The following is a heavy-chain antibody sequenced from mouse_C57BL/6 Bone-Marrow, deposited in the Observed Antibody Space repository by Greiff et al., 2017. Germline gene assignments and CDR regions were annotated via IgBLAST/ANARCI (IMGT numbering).Heavy chain of an antibody. Sequence: VQLQQPGTELVKPGASVKLSCKASGYTFTSYWMHWVKQRPGQGLEWIGNINPSNGGTNYNEKFKSKATLTVDKSSSTAYMQLSSLTSEDAAVYYCGYYGYDGPCWYFDVWGTGTTVTVSS. CDR1: GYTFTSYW. D-gene: IGHD2-2*01. CDR3: GYYGYDGPCWYFDV. J-gene: IGHJ1*03. V-gene: IGHV1-53*01. CDR2: INPSNGGT.